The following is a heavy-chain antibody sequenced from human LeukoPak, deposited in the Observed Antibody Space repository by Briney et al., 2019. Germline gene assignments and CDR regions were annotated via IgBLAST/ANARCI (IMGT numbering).Heavy chain of an antibody. V-gene: IGHV4-39*07. CDR1: RGSISSINYY. Sequence: PSETLSLTCTVSRGSISSINYYWGWIRQPPGKGLEWIGSMYYSESTYYNPSLKSRVTISVDTSKKQFSLKLSFMTAADTAVYYCATTMGSGYLTPFDYWGQGTLVTVSS. CDR2: MYYSEST. D-gene: IGHD3-22*01. J-gene: IGHJ4*02. CDR3: ATTMGSGYLTPFDY.